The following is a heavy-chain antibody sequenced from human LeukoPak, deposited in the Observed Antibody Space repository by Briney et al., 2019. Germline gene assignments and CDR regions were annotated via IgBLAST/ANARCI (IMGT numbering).Heavy chain of an antibody. D-gene: IGHD3-22*01. CDR1: GFTFSSYA. J-gene: IGHJ4*02. V-gene: IGHV3-23*01. Sequence: GGSLRLSCAASGFTFSSYAMSWVRQAPGKGLEWVSAISGSGGSTYYADSVKGRFTISRDNSKNTLYLQMNSLRAEDSAVYYCAKDRLTYYYDSSGYDYWGQGTLVTVSS. CDR2: ISGSGGST. CDR3: AKDRLTYYYDSSGYDY.